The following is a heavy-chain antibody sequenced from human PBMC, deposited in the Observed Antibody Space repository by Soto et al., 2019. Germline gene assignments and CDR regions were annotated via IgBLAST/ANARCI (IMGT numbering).Heavy chain of an antibody. CDR3: AREIGYSSTRPAY. Sequence: QVQLVESGGGVVQPGRSLRLSCEVSGFSLGGYGMHWVRQAPGKGLEWVAVIGFDGKNENYGDSVKGRFTVSRDNSRNTLYLQMNSLRVEDTAVYFCAREIGYSSTRPAYWGQGTLVTVSS. CDR2: IGFDGKNE. V-gene: IGHV3-33*01. D-gene: IGHD6-13*01. J-gene: IGHJ4*02. CDR1: GFSLGGYG.